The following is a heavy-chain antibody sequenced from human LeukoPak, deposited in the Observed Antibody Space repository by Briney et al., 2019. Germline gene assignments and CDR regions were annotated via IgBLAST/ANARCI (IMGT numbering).Heavy chain of an antibody. D-gene: IGHD3-10*01. J-gene: IGHJ6*03. CDR3: ARTFYYGSGRARYMDV. V-gene: IGHV3-23*01. CDR2: ITGNGDYT. Sequence: PGGSLRLSCTASGFTFSSYSMNWVRQAPGKGLEWVSAITGNGDYTDYADSVKGRFTISRDNSKNTAYLQMNSLRSEDTAVYYCARTFYYGSGRARYMDVWGKGTTVTVSS. CDR1: GFTFSSYS.